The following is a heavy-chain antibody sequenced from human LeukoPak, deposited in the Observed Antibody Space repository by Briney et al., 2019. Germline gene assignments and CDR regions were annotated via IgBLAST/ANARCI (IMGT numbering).Heavy chain of an antibody. V-gene: IGHV3-21*01. CDR1: GFSFSTYS. Sequence: PGGSLRLSCAASGFSFSTYSMNWVRQAPGKGLEWVSSISSASAYTYYADPLKGRFTISRDNAKNSLYLEMNSLRAEDTAIYYCARARGGYDYYFDFWGQGTLVTVSS. J-gene: IGHJ4*02. CDR2: ISSASAYT. CDR3: ARARGGYDYYFDF. D-gene: IGHD5-12*01.